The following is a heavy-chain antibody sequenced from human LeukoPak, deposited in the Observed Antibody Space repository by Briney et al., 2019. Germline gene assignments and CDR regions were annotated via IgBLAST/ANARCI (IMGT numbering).Heavy chain of an antibody. CDR3: ARDNYDRNALDI. Sequence: SETLSLTCSVSGGSLSNYYWSWIRQPPGKGLEWIGYIYYSGSTNYNPSLKSRVTISVDTSKNQFSLKLSSVTAADTAVYYCARDNYDRNALDIWGQGTMVTVSS. CDR2: IYYSGST. J-gene: IGHJ3*02. V-gene: IGHV4-59*01. D-gene: IGHD3-3*01. CDR1: GGSLSNYY.